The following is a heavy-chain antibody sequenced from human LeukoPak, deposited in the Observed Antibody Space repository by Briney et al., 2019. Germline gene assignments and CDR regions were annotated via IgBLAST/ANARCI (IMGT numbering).Heavy chain of an antibody. D-gene: IGHD3/OR15-3a*01. J-gene: IGHJ6*03. V-gene: IGHV3-48*01. CDR3: ARDCLGLGYYMDV. CDR1: GFTFSSYS. CDR2: ISSSSSTI. Sequence: GGSLRLSCAASGFTFSSYSMNWVRQAPGKGLEWVSYISSSSSTIYYADSVKGQFTISRDNAKNSLYLQMNSLRAEDTAVYYCARDCLGLGYYMDVWGKGTTVTVSS.